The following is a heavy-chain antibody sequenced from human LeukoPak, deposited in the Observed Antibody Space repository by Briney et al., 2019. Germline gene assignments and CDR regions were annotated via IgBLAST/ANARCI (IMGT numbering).Heavy chain of an antibody. CDR1: GFTVSSNY. Sequence: GGSLRLSCAASGFTVSSNYMSWVRQAPGKGLEWVSVIYSGGSTYYADSVKGRFTISRDNSKNTLYLQMNSLRAEDTAVYYCARGYCSGGSCYSMYYFDYWGQGTLVTVSS. V-gene: IGHV3-53*01. J-gene: IGHJ4*02. CDR3: ARGYCSGGSCYSMYYFDY. D-gene: IGHD2-15*01. CDR2: IYSGGST.